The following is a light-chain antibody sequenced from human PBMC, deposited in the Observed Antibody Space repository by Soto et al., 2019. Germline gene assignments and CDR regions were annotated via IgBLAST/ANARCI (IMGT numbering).Light chain of an antibody. CDR3: AAWDGTLSGVV. Sequence: QSALTQPPSASGSPGQSVTISCTGTSSDVGDNYVSWYQQHLGKAPKLIIYEVSQRPSGVPGRVSGSKSGTSASLAISGLRSEDEADYYCAAWDGTLSGVVFGGGTQLTVL. V-gene: IGLV2-8*01. J-gene: IGLJ2*01. CDR2: EVS. CDR1: SSDVGDNY.